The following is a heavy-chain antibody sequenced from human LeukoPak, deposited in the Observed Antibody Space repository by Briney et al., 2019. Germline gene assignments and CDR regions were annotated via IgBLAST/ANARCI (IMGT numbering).Heavy chain of an antibody. V-gene: IGHV1-18*01. CDR1: GYTFTSYG. D-gene: IGHD3-10*01. CDR3: ARVEWFGEPRGNWFDP. J-gene: IGHJ5*02. Sequence: ASVKVSCKASGYTFTSYGISWVRQAPGQGLEWMGWISAYNGNTNYAQKLQGRVTITTDTSTSTAYMELRSLRPDDTAVYYCARVEWFGEPRGNWFDPWGQGTLVTVSS. CDR2: ISAYNGNT.